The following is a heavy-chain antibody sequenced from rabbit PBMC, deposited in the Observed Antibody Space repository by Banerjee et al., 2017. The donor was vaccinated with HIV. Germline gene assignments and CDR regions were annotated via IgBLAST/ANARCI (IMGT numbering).Heavy chain of an antibody. Sequence: QELLVESGGGLVTLGGFMTLTCKASGFSFSSGYDMCWVRQAPGKGLEWIACIYTSSGSTDYASWVNGRFTISLDNAQNTVPLQMTNLTAADTATYFCARDRDTGSVYYFDLWGPGTLVTVS. CDR3: ARDRDTGSVYYFDL. D-gene: IGHD8-1*01. CDR1: GFSFSSGYD. V-gene: IGHV1S43*01. CDR2: IYTSSGST. J-gene: IGHJ4*01.